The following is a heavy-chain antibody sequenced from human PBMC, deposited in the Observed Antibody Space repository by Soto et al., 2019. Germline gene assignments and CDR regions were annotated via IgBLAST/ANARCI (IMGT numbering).Heavy chain of an antibody. Sequence: LKRAWKGSGYGKTIYVISCGINNPGQGLEWMGWISAYNGNTNYAQKLQGRVTMTTDTSTSTAYMELRSLRSDDTAVYYCARVTRRFIRGMGVWGQGTTGTVSS. D-gene: IGHD2-21*01. CDR2: ISAYNGNT. CDR1: GYGKTIYV. J-gene: IGHJ6*02. V-gene: IGHV1-18*01. CDR3: ARVTRRFIRGMGV.